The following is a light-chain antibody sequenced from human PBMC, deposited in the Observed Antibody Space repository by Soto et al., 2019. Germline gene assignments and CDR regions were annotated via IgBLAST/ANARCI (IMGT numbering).Light chain of an antibody. V-gene: IGKV1-39*01. CDR3: QQSYSTPWT. CDR2: AAS. CDR1: QSISSY. Sequence: DIPMPQSPSSLSASVGDRVTITCRASQSISSYLNWYQQKPGKAPKLLIYAASSLQSGVPSRFSGSGSGTDFTLTISSLQPEDFATYYCQQSYSTPWTFGQGTKVDI. J-gene: IGKJ1*01.